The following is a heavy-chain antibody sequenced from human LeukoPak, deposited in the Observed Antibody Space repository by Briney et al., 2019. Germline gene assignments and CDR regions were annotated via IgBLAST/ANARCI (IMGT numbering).Heavy chain of an antibody. Sequence: PGGSLRLSCAASGFTFSSYTMNWVRQAPGKGLEWVSSISSSSDYIYYPDSVKGRFTISRDNAKNSLYPQMNDLRADDTAVYYCASSWDYWGQGTLVTVSS. CDR3: ASSWDY. D-gene: IGHD2-15*01. J-gene: IGHJ4*02. CDR1: GFTFSSYT. CDR2: ISSSSDYI. V-gene: IGHV3-21*01.